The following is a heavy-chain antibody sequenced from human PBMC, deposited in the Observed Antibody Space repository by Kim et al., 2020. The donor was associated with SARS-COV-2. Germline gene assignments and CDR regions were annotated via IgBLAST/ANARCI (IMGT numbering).Heavy chain of an antibody. CDR3: ARGGRWELLPDY. J-gene: IGHJ4*02. Sequence: GGSLRLSCAASGFTVSSNYMSWVRQAPGKGLEWVSVIYSGGSTYYADSVKGRFTISRHNSKNTLYLQMNSLRAEDTAVYYCARGGRWELLPDYWAREPWSPSPQ. CDR1: GFTVSSNY. CDR2: IYSGGST. V-gene: IGHV3-53*04. D-gene: IGHD1-26*01.